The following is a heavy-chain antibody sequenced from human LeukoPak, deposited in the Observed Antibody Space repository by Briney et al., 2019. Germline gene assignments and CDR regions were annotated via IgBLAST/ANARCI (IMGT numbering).Heavy chain of an antibody. CDR3: ARQGFDAFHL. CDR2: ISSGSRYI. CDR1: GFTFSTYT. J-gene: IGHJ3*01. D-gene: IGHD2-15*01. V-gene: IGHV3-21*01. Sequence: GGSLRLSCAASGFTFSTYTLNWVRQAPGKGLEWVSSISSGSRYIYYADSVKGRFTISRDDAKNSLYLQMDSLRAEDTAVYHCARQGFDAFHLWGQGTMVTVSS.